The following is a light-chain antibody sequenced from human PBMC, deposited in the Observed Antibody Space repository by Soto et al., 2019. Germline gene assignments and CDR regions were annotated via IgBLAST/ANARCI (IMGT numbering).Light chain of an antibody. CDR1: SSNIGAGYD. CDR3: QSYDSTLSGSRV. Sequence: QSVLTQPPSVSGAPGQRVTISCTGSSSNIGAGYDVHWYQQLPGAAPKLLIYGDSNRPSGVPDRFSASKSGTSASLAITGLQAEDEADYYCQSYDSTLSGSRVFGGGTKVTVL. CDR2: GDS. J-gene: IGLJ2*01. V-gene: IGLV1-40*01.